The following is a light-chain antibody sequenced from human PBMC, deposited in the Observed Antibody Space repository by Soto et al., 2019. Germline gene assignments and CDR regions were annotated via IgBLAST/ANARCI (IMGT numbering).Light chain of an antibody. CDR1: QTISYY. J-gene: IGKJ2*01. CDR3: QQYDTYFRYT. V-gene: IGKV1-39*01. CDR2: AAS. Sequence: DIPMTQSPSSLSASVGDRVTITCRASQTISYYLNWYQQKPGIAPKLLIYAASTLKSGVPSRFSGSGSGTDFTLTISSLQPEDSANYYCQQYDTYFRYTFGQGTKLDIK.